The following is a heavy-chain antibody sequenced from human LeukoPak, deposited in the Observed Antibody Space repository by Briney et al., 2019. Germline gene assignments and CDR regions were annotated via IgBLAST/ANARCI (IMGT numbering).Heavy chain of an antibody. D-gene: IGHD6-19*01. V-gene: IGHV3-53*01. J-gene: IGHJ6*02. CDR1: GFSVSNNY. CDR3: ARGRTSIAVAGTGIYYYYGMDV. Sequence: PGGSLRLSCVVSGFSVSNNYIIWVRQAPGNGLERVSVIYGDGRTSHSASVRGRFTISRDNSKNIVSLQMNNLRAEDTAVYYCARGRTSIAVAGTGIYYYYGMDVWGQGTTVTVSS. CDR2: IYGDGRT.